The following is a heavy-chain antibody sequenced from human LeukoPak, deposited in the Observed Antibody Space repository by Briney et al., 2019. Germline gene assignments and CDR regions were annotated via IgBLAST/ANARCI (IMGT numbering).Heavy chain of an antibody. CDR3: ARDVVDSKRRFDP. J-gene: IGHJ5*02. V-gene: IGHV3-11*04. Sequence: PGGSLKLSCAASGFTFSDYYMSWIRQAPGKGLEWVSYISSSGSTIYYADSVKGRFTISRDNAKNSLYLQMNSLRAEDTAVYYCARDVVDSKRRFDPWGQGTLVTVSS. D-gene: IGHD2-21*01. CDR1: GFTFSDYY. CDR2: ISSSGSTI.